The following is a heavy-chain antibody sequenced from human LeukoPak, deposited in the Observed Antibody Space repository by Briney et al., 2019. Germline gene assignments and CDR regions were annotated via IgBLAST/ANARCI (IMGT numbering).Heavy chain of an antibody. CDR1: GFTFSSYG. V-gene: IGHV3-30*18. D-gene: IGHD3-16*02. CDR3: AKLSDQVDY. Sequence: PGGSLRLSCAASGFTFSSYGMPWVRQAPGKGLEWVAVISYDGSNKYYADSVKGRFTISRDNSRNTLYLQMNSLRAEDTAVYYCAKLSDQVDYWGQGTLVTVSS. J-gene: IGHJ4*02. CDR2: ISYDGSNK.